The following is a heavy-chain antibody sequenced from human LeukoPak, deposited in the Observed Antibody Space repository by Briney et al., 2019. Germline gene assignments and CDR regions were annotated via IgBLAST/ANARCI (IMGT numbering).Heavy chain of an antibody. D-gene: IGHD2-15*01. V-gene: IGHV3-48*04. J-gene: IGHJ4*02. CDR3: AREGGGYRLFEF. CDR2: ISGRATNT. Sequence: GGSLRLFCAASGYPFSNYGMDWVRQTPGRGLEWISYISGRATNTEYADSVKARFTISRDNAENTLYLQMDNLRAEDTAVYYCAREGGGYRLFEFWGQGLLVTVSS. CDR1: GYPFSNYG.